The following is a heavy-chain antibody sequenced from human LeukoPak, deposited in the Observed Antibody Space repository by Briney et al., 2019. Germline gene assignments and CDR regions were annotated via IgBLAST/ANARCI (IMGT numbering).Heavy chain of an antibody. CDR2: IIPIFGTA. V-gene: IGHV1-69*05. D-gene: IGHD6-13*01. CDR1: GGTFSSYA. Sequence: SVKVSCKASGGTFSSYAISWVRQAPGQGLEWMGGIIPIFGTANYAQKFQGRVTITTDESTSTAYMERSSLRSEDTAVYYCARDSSSWPFDYWGQGTLVTVSS. CDR3: ARDSSSWPFDY. J-gene: IGHJ4*02.